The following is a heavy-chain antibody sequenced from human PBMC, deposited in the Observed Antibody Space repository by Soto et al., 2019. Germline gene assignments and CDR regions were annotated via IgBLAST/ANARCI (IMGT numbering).Heavy chain of an antibody. CDR2: IYYSGST. J-gene: IGHJ6*03. CDR3: ARRGKVAGENYYYYYMDV. Sequence: SETLSLTCTVSGGSIRSYYWSWIRQPPGKGLEWIGYIYYSGSTNYNPSLKSRVTISVDTSKNQFSLKLSSVTAADTAVYYCARRGKVAGENYYYYYMDVWGKGTTVTVSS. V-gene: IGHV4-59*08. CDR1: GGSIRSYY. D-gene: IGHD6-19*01.